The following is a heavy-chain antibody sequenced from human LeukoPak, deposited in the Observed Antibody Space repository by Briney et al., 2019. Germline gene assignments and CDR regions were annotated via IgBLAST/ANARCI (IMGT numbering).Heavy chain of an antibody. Sequence: PGKSLRLSCAASGFSLSNYAMHWVRQAPGKGLEWVGVTIYDGTMAYYADSVKGRFTISRDNSKNTVYLQMNSLRAEDTAVYYCAKDRASSWWYFDLWGRGTLVTVSS. D-gene: IGHD1-26*01. J-gene: IGHJ2*01. CDR2: TIYDGTMA. CDR1: GFSLSNYA. V-gene: IGHV3-30-3*02. CDR3: AKDRASSWWYFDL.